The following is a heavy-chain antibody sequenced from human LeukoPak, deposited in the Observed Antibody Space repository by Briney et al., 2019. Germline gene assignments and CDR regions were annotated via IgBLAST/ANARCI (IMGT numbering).Heavy chain of an antibody. D-gene: IGHD6-19*01. CDR3: AKDRGSGSPFRYFDY. CDR1: GFTFDDYA. V-gene: IGHV3-9*01. Sequence: GGSLRLSCAASGFTFDDYAMHWVRQAPGKGLEWVSGISWSSGSIGYADSVKGRFTISRDNAKNSLYLQMNSLRAEDTALYYCAKDRGSGSPFRYFDYWGQGTLVTVSS. CDR2: ISWSSGSI. J-gene: IGHJ4*02.